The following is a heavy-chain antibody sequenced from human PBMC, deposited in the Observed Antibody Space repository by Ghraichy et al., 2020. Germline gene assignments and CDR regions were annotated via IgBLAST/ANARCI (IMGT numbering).Heavy chain of an antibody. J-gene: IGHJ5*02. CDR1: GFTFSSYS. Sequence: GGSLRLSCAASGFTFSSYSMNWVRQAPGKGLEWVSSISSSSSYIYYADSVKGRFTISRDNAKNSLYLQMNSLRAEDTAVYYCAGREPIVVVPAARPVNPWGQGTLVTVSS. D-gene: IGHD2-2*01. CDR2: ISSSSSYI. CDR3: AGREPIVVVPAARPVNP. V-gene: IGHV3-21*01.